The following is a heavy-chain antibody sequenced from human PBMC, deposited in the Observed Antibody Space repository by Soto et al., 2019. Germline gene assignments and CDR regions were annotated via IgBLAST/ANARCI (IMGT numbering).Heavy chain of an antibody. CDR1: GFTFSNYV. CDR3: ALTPGSGSFYVDF. V-gene: IGHV3-30-3*01. CDR2: ISYDGGNK. D-gene: IGHD3-10*01. J-gene: IGHJ4*02. Sequence: PGGSLRLSCAASGFTFSNYVIHWVRQAPGKGLEWVAFISYDGGNKYYTDSVKGRFTISRDNSKNTVYLQMNSLRSEDTAVYYCALTPGSGSFYVDFWGQGTLVTVSS.